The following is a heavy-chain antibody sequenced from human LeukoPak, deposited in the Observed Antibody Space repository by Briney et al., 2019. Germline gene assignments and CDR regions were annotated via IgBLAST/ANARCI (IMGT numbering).Heavy chain of an antibody. CDR3: ARYYYDSSGYYLFDY. J-gene: IGHJ4*02. V-gene: IGHV1-69*05. Sequence: ASVKVSCKASGGTFSSYAISWVRQAPGQGLEWMGGIIRIFGTANYAQKFQGRVTITTDESTSTAYMELSSLRSEDTAVYYCARYYYDSSGYYLFDYWGQGTLVTVSS. CDR1: GGTFSSYA. D-gene: IGHD3-22*01. CDR2: IIRIFGTA.